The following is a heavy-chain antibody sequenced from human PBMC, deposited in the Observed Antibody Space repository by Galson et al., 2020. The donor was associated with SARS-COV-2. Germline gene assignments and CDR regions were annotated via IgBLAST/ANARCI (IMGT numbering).Heavy chain of an antibody. Sequence: TGGSLRLSCAASGFTFSSNAMHWVRQAPGKGLEWVAVISYDGSNKYYADSVKGRFTISRDNSKNTLYLQMNSLRAEDTAVYYCARDTGALFDYWGQGTLVTVSS. V-gene: IGHV3-30-3*01. CDR1: GFTFSSNA. CDR3: ARDTGALFDY. CDR2: ISYDGSNK. D-gene: IGHD7-27*01. J-gene: IGHJ4*02.